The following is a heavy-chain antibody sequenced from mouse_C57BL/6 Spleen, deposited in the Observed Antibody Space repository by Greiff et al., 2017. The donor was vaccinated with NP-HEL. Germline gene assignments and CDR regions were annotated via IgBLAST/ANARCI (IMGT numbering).Heavy chain of an antibody. CDR2: ISSGGSYT. J-gene: IGHJ4*01. V-gene: IGHV5-6*01. Sequence: EVQLMESGGDLVKPGGSLKLSCAASGFTFSSYGMSWVRQTPDKRLEWVATISSGGSYTYYPDSVKGRFTISRDNAKNTLYLQMSSLKSEDTAMYYCARQERGLPMDYWGQGTSVTVSS. CDR3: ARQERGLPMDY. D-gene: IGHD6-2*01. CDR1: GFTFSSYG.